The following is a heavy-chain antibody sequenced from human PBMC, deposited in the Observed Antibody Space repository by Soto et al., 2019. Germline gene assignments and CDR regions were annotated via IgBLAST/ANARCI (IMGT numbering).Heavy chain of an antibody. Sequence: QVQLVQSGAEVKKPGSSVKVSCKASGGTFSSYAISWVRQAPGQGLEWMGGIIPIFGTANYAQKFQGRVTISADEYTSTAYMELSSLRSEDTAVYYCARDKYYYDSSGYFNSPPRYYYGMDVWGQGTTVTVSS. CDR1: GGTFSSYA. V-gene: IGHV1-69*01. CDR2: IIPIFGTA. J-gene: IGHJ6*02. D-gene: IGHD3-22*01. CDR3: ARDKYYYDSSGYFNSPPRYYYGMDV.